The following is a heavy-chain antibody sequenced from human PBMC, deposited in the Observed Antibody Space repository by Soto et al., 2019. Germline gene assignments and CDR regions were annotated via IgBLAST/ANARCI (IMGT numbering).Heavy chain of an antibody. J-gene: IGHJ6*02. Sequence: PGGSLRLSCAASGFTFSSYGMHWVRQAPGKGLEWVAVISYDGSNKYYADSVKGRFTISRDNSKNTLYLQMNSLRAEDTAVYYCAKDRKLPLLSGTDVWGQGTTVTVSS. D-gene: IGHD2-15*01. CDR2: ISYDGSNK. V-gene: IGHV3-30*18. CDR1: GFTFSSYG. CDR3: AKDRKLPLLSGTDV.